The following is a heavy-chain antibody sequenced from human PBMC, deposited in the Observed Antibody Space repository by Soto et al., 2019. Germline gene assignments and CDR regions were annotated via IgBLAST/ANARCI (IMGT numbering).Heavy chain of an antibody. D-gene: IGHD4-4*01. J-gene: IGHJ5*02. V-gene: IGHV3-9*01. CDR3: AKDGVSNYDGWFDP. CDR2: ISWNGGSI. Sequence: EVQLVESGGGLVQPGRSLRLSCAASGFTFDDYAMHWVRQAPGKGLEWVSGISWNGGSIGYADSVKGRFTISRDNAKNSLYLPMNSLRAEDTALYYCAKDGVSNYDGWFDPWGQGTLVTVSS. CDR1: GFTFDDYA.